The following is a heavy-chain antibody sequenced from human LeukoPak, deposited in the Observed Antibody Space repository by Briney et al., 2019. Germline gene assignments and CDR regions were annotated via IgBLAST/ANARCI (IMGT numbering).Heavy chain of an antibody. CDR1: GFTFSNYA. CDR2: ISDSGGST. V-gene: IGHV3-23*01. D-gene: IGHD3-10*01. Sequence: PGGSLRLSCAAPGFTFSNYAMTWVRQAPGKGLEWVPGISDSGGSTYYADSVKGRFTISRDNSKNTLYLQMNSLRAEDTAVYYCAKSLSGGGYYFEYWGQGTLVTVSS. CDR3: AKSLSGGGYYFEY. J-gene: IGHJ4*02.